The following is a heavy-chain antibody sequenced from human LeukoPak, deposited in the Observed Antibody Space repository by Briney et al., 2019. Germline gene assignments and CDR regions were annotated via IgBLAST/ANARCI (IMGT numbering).Heavy chain of an antibody. Sequence: PGGSLRLSCAASGFTFSSYGMHWVRQAPGKGLEWVAVISYDGSNKYYADFVKGRFTISRDNSKNTLYLQMNSLRAEDTAVYYCAKGDLGSWGYYYGMDVWGQGTTVTVSS. V-gene: IGHV3-30*18. CDR2: ISYDGSNK. CDR3: AKGDLGSWGYYYGMDV. CDR1: GFTFSSYG. D-gene: IGHD6-13*01. J-gene: IGHJ6*02.